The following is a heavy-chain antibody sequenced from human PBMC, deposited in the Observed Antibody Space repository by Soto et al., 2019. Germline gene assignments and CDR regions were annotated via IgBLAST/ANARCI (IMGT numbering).Heavy chain of an antibody. V-gene: IGHV4-39*07. J-gene: IGHJ4*02. CDR1: CGSIRSSSYY. D-gene: IGHD1-20*01. CDR2: IYYRGST. Sequence: SGTPSLTRPVSCGSIRSSSYYWGWVRQPPGKGLEWIGYIYYRGSTNYNPSLKSRVTISVDTSKNQFSLKLSSVTAADTAVYYGARGAYNWNDDTDYWGQGTMVTFS. CDR3: ARGAYNWNDDTDY.